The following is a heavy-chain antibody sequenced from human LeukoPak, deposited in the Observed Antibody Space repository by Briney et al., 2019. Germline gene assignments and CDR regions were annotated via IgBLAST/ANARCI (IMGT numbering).Heavy chain of an antibody. D-gene: IGHD3-10*01. V-gene: IGHV5-51*01. CDR3: ARQNLGSGSYFFDY. J-gene: IGHJ4*02. CDR2: IYPGDSDT. CDR1: GYSFSNYW. Sequence: GESLKISCKGSGYSFSNYWIGWVRQMPGKGLEWMGVIYPGDSDTRYSPSFQGQVTISADKSISTAYLQWSSLKASDTAMYYCARQNLGSGSYFFDYWGQGTLVTVSS.